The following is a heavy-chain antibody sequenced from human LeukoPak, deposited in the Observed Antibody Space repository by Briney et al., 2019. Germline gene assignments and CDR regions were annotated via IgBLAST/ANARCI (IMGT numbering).Heavy chain of an antibody. CDR1: KDPIISFDHS. Sequence: PSETLSLTCDVSKDPIISFDHSWSWIRHFPGKGLEWMGYRHSTGNSYYNPSLRGRVFISEDSSTGHLSLTLSFVTAADTALYYCARHILDGDNGSKGLDVWGQGILVTVSS. D-gene: IGHD2-21*02. CDR2: RHSTGNS. CDR3: ARHILDGDNGSKGLDV. V-gene: IGHV4-30-4*07. J-gene: IGHJ4*02.